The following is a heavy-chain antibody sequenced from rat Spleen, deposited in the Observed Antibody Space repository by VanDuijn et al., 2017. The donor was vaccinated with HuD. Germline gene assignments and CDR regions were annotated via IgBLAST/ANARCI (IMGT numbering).Heavy chain of an antibody. V-gene: IGHV5-22*01. CDR3: ARHQLPGYNWFAY. CDR1: GFTFSDYY. Sequence: EVQLVESGGGLVQPGRSLKLSCAASGFTFSDYYMAWVRQAPKKGLEWVASISYEGSSTYYGDSVKGRFTISRDNAKSRLYLQMDSLRSEDTATYYCARHQLPGYNWFAYWGQGTLVTVSS. D-gene: IGHD1-4*01. CDR2: ISYEGSST. J-gene: IGHJ3*01.